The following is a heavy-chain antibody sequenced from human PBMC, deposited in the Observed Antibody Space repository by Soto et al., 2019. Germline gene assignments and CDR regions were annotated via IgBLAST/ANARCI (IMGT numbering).Heavy chain of an antibody. Sequence: PGGSLLSCAASGFSFSSYWMSWVRQAPGKGLEWVAGIKQDGIEKYYLASVKGRFTISRDNARSTLYLQLSSLRAADTAVYYCSRDKHDYAMWGQGTRVTVSS. CDR1: GFSFSSYW. D-gene: IGHD2-8*01. V-gene: IGHV3-7*03. CDR3: SRDKHDYAM. J-gene: IGHJ1*01. CDR2: IKQDGIEK.